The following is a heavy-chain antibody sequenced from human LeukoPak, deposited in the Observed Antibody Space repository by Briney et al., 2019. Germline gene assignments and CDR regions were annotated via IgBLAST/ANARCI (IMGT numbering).Heavy chain of an antibody. CDR2: ISYDGSNK. D-gene: IGHD6-13*01. V-gene: IGHV3-30*18. Sequence: PGGSLRLSCAASGFTFSSYGMYWGRQAPGKGLEWVAVISYDGSNKYYADSVKGRFTISRDNSKNTLYLQMNSLRAEDTAVYYCAKDGLAAAGWFDYWGQGTLVTVSS. J-gene: IGHJ4*02. CDR1: GFTFSSYG. CDR3: AKDGLAAAGWFDY.